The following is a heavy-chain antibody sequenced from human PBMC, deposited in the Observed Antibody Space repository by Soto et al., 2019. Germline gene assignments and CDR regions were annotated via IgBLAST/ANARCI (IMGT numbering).Heavy chain of an antibody. CDR3: ARNYDSTAGGAFDI. J-gene: IGHJ3*02. Sequence: EVQLVESGGGLIQPGGSLRLSCAASGFTVSSNYMSWVRQAPGKGLEWVSVMYSGGSTYYADSVKGRFTISRDNSKNTLYLQKNSLRAEDTAVYYCARNYDSTAGGAFDIWGQGTMVTVSS. CDR1: GFTVSSNY. V-gene: IGHV3-53*01. D-gene: IGHD3-22*01. CDR2: MYSGGST.